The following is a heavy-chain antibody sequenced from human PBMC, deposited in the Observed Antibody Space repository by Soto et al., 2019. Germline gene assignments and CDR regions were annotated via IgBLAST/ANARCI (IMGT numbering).Heavy chain of an antibody. CDR3: AKTSSASERDSPGW. CDR1: GGSISSYY. CDR2: IYYSGST. J-gene: IGHJ4*02. D-gene: IGHD2-21*01. Sequence: SETLSLTCTVSGGSISSYYWNWIRQPPGKGLEWIGYIYYSGSTYYNPSLKSRVTISVDTSKNQFSLKLSSVTAADTAMYYCAKTSSASERDSPGWWGQGTLVTVSS. V-gene: IGHV4-59*08.